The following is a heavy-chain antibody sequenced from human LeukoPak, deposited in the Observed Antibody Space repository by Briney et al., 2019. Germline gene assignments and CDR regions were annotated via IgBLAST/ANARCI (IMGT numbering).Heavy chain of an antibody. CDR2: INPSAGST. J-gene: IGHJ5*02. V-gene: IGHV1-46*01. Sequence: ASVKVSCKASGYTFTSYYMHWVRQAPGQGLEWMGLINPSAGSTRYAQKFQGRVTMTRDTSTRTVYMELSSLRSEDTAVYYCAREGGIAAADEGWFDPWGQGTLVTVSS. D-gene: IGHD6-13*01. CDR1: GYTFTSYY. CDR3: AREGGIAAADEGWFDP.